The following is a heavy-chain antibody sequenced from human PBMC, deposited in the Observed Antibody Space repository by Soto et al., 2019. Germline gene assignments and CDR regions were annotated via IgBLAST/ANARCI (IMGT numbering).Heavy chain of an antibody. J-gene: IGHJ3*02. CDR1: YRSISSSSCH. CDR2: IKYSGTT. Sequence: SQPLSDTWPVPYRSISSSSCHWGFINQLPLKGLEWIASIKYSGTTFYNPSLKSRVTLSVDTSKNQFALKLSSVTAAETAVYYCARHGITGSYYDAFDIWGQGTMVTVSS. CDR3: ARHGITGSYYDAFDI. V-gene: IGHV4-39*01. D-gene: IGHD1-26*01.